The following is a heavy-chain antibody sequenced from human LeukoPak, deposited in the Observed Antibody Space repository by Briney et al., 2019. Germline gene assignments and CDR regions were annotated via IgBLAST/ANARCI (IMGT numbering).Heavy chain of an antibody. D-gene: IGHD4-11*01. Sequence: XGSLRLSCAASGFTFSSYPMSWVRQAPGKGLEWVSAISNSGGATYYADSVKGRFTISRDNSKNTLYLQMNSLRAEDTAVYYCAKRSDYRNFDYWGQGTLVTVSS. CDR1: GFTFSSYP. CDR2: ISNSGGAT. V-gene: IGHV3-23*01. CDR3: AKRSDYRNFDY. J-gene: IGHJ4*02.